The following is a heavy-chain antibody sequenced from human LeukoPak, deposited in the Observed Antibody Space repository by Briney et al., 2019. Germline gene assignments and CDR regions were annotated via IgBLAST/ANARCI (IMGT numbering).Heavy chain of an antibody. D-gene: IGHD6-19*01. CDR3: ARGHSRGWFTA. CDR2: IDPNNGAT. Sequence: ASVKVSCKVSGYTFTGYYMHWVRQAPGQGLEWMGWIDPNNGATHSAQKFQGRVTMTRDTSISTAYMDLSRLTSDDTAVYYCARGHSRGWFTAWGQGTLVTVPS. J-gene: IGHJ5*02. CDR1: GYTFTGYY. V-gene: IGHV1-2*02.